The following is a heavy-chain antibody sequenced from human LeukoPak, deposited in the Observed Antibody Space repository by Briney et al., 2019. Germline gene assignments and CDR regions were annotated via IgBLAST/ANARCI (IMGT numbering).Heavy chain of an antibody. CDR3: ARDEGLDAFDI. CDR1: GYSISSGYY. Sequence: SETLSLTCTVSGYSISSGYYWGWIRQPPGKGLEWIGSIYHSGSTYYNPSLKSRVTISVDTSKNQFSLKLSSVTAADTAVYYCARDEGLDAFDIWGQGTMVTVSS. J-gene: IGHJ3*02. V-gene: IGHV4-38-2*02. CDR2: IYHSGST.